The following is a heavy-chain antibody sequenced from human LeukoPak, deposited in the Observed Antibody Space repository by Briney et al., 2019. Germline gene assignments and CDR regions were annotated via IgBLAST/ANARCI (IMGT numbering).Heavy chain of an antibody. CDR2: FDAEDGET. J-gene: IGHJ5*02. D-gene: IGHD3-16*02. CDR1: GYTLTELS. CDR3: APLGRYYDYVWGSYRSNWFDP. V-gene: IGHV1-24*01. Sequence: ASVKVSCKVSGYTLTELSMHWVRQAPGKGLEWMGGFDAEDGETIYAQKFQGRVTMTEDTSTDTAYMELSSLRSEDTAVYYCAPLGRYYDYVWGSYRSNWFDPWGQGTLVTVSS.